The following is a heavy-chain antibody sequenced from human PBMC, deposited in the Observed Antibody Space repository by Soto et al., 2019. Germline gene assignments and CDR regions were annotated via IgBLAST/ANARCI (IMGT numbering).Heavy chain of an antibody. CDR3: ARGLRVFGVAGEWFDP. V-gene: IGHV4-59*08. Sequence: SETLSITCTVSGVSISDYYWSWIRQPPGKGLEWIGYIYYSGSTNYNPSLKSRVAISVDTSKNQFSLKLSSVTAADTAVYYCARGLRVFGVAGEWFDPWGQGTLVTVSS. CDR2: IYYSGST. D-gene: IGHD3-3*01. CDR1: GVSISDYY. J-gene: IGHJ5*02.